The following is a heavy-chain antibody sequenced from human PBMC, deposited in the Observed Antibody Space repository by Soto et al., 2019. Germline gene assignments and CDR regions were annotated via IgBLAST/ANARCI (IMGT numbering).Heavy chain of an antibody. CDR2: IGTAGDA. CDR3: ARAIGPTLFDY. V-gene: IGHV3-13*04. CDR1: GFTFSSYD. Sequence: GGSLRLSCSASGFTFSSYDMHWVRQGPGKGLEWVSAIGTAGDANYAGSVKGRFTISRENAKNSLYLQMNSLRAGDTAIYFCARAIGPTLFDYWSQGTLVTVSS. D-gene: IGHD3-22*01. J-gene: IGHJ4*02.